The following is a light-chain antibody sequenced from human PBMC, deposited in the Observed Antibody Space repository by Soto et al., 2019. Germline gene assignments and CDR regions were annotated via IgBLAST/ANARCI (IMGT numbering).Light chain of an antibody. CDR3: AAWDDSLNGVL. CDR1: SSNIGSNT. Sequence: QSVLTQPPSASGTTGQRVTISCSGSSSNIGSNTVNWYQQLPGTAPKLLIYSNYQRPSGVPDLFSGSKSGTSASLAISGLQSEDEADYYCAAWDDSLNGVLFGGGTKLTVL. V-gene: IGLV1-44*01. J-gene: IGLJ2*01. CDR2: SNY.